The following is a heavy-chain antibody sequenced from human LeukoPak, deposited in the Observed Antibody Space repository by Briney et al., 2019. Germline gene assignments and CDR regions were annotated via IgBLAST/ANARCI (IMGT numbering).Heavy chain of an antibody. V-gene: IGHV3-30*03. CDR3: ARDYSSSWYGDHYYGMDV. CDR2: ISKDGKNK. J-gene: IGHJ6*02. CDR1: GFTFSSYA. Sequence: GGSLRLSCAASGFTFSSYAMHWVRQAPGKGLEWVAVISKDGKNKYYADSVKGRFTISRDNAKNSLYLQMNSLRAEDTAVYYCARDYSSSWYGDHYYGMDVWGQGTTVTVSS. D-gene: IGHD6-13*01.